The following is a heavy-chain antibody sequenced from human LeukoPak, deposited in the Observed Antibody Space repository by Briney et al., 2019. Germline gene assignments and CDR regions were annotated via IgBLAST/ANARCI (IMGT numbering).Heavy chain of an antibody. CDR2: IYYSGSN. V-gene: IGHV4-31*03. CDR1: GGSISSGGYY. J-gene: IGHJ4*02. CDR3: ARDPGKDGYNYSFDY. Sequence: SETLSLTCTVSGGSISSGGYYWSWIPQHPVKGLEWDGYIYYSGSNDYNPSLKSRLTISMDTSKNQFSLRLSSVTAADTAVYYCARDPGKDGYNYSFDYWGQGTLVTVSS. D-gene: IGHD5-24*01.